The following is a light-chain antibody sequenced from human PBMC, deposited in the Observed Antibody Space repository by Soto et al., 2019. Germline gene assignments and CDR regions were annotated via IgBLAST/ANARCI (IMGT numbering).Light chain of an antibody. V-gene: IGKV3-15*01. Sequence: EFVLTQSPCTLSFSPFQGVAVSCRAIQTVTNDYLAWYQQKDGRAPRLLIYDASTRATGIPARFSGSGSGTEFTLTISSLQSEDFAVYYCQQYNNWPPITFGQGTRLEIK. CDR1: QTVTND. J-gene: IGKJ5*01. CDR3: QQYNNWPPIT. CDR2: DAS.